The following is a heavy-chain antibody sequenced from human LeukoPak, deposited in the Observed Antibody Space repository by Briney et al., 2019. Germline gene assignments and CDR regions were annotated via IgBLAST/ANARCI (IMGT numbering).Heavy chain of an antibody. Sequence: SVKVSCKASGGTFSSYAISWVRQAPGQGLEWMGGIIPIFGTANYAQKFQGRVTITADESTSTAYMELSSLRSVDTAVYYCARARSHLDLGFDPWGQGTLVTVSS. CDR1: GGTFSSYA. CDR2: IIPIFGTA. V-gene: IGHV1-69*13. J-gene: IGHJ5*02. CDR3: ARARSHLDLGFDP.